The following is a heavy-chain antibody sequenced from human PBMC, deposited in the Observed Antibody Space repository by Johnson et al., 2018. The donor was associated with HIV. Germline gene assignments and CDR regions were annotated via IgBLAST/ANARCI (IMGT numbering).Heavy chain of an antibody. CDR1: GLSFSSYG. CDR2: IWSDGSNK. D-gene: IGHD6-6*01. Sequence: QVQLVESGGGVVQPGRSVRLSCAASGLSFSSYGMEWVRQAPGKGLEWVAVIWSDGSNKHYADSVQGRFTISRDNSKNTLYLQMNSLRAEDTAVYYCARVGDSSSSLGAFDIWGQGTMVTVSS. J-gene: IGHJ3*02. V-gene: IGHV3-30*19. CDR3: ARVGDSSSSLGAFDI.